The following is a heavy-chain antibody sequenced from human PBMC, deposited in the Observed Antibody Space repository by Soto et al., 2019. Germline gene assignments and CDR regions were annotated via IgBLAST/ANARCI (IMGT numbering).Heavy chain of an antibody. D-gene: IGHD2-8*01. CDR1: GGTFSSYA. V-gene: IGHV1-69*06. Sequence: VASVKVSCKASGGTFSSYAISWVRQAPGQGLEWMGGMIPIFGTANYAQKFQGRVTITADKSTSTAYMELSSLRSEDTAVYYCARLGYCTNAVCRTPLYYYYGMDVWGQGTTVTVSS. CDR3: ARLGYCTNAVCRTPLYYYYGMDV. J-gene: IGHJ6*02. CDR2: MIPIFGTA.